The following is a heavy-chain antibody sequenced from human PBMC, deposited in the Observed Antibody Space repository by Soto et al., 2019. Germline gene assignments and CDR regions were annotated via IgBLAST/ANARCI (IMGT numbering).Heavy chain of an antibody. CDR1: GGSISSGGYY. CDR2: IYHSGTT. J-gene: IGHJ5*02. V-gene: IGHV4-31*03. D-gene: IGHD2-2*01. Sequence: QVQLQESGPGLVKPSQTLSLTCTVSGGSISSGGYYWSWIRQHPGKGLEWIGYIYHSGTTYYNPSPTSRVTISADTSKIPFSLTLTSVPAAATAVYYCARVSGNLLLGWFDPWGQGTLVTVSS. CDR3: ARVSGNLLLGWFDP.